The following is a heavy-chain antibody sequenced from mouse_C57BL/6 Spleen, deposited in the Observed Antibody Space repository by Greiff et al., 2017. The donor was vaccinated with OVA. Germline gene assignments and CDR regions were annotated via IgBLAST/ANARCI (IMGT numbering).Heavy chain of an antibody. CDR3: VFITTVVAVDY. Sequence: QVQLKQPGAELVKPGASVKLSCKASGYTFTSYWMHWVKQRPGQGLEWIGMIHPNSGSTNYNEKFKSKATLTVDKSSSTAYMQLSSLTSEDSAVYYCVFITTVVAVDYWGQGTTLTVSS. CDR2: IHPNSGST. D-gene: IGHD1-1*01. J-gene: IGHJ2*01. CDR1: GYTFTSYW. V-gene: IGHV1-64*01.